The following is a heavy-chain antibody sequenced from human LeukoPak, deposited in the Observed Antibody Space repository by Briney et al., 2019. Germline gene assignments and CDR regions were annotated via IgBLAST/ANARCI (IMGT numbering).Heavy chain of an antibody. Sequence: ASVKVSCKASGYTFTSYAMHWVRQAPGQRLEWMGWINAGNGNTKYSQKFQGRVTITRDTSASTAHMELSSLRSEDTAVYYCARDPIGSSWPYYFDYWGQGTLVTVSS. CDR1: GYTFTSYA. CDR2: INAGNGNT. J-gene: IGHJ4*02. D-gene: IGHD6-13*01. CDR3: ARDPIGSSWPYYFDY. V-gene: IGHV1-3*01.